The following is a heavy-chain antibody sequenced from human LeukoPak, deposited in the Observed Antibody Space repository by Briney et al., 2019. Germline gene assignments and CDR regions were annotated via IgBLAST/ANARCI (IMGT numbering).Heavy chain of an antibody. Sequence: GGSLRPSCAASGFTFGDYYMSGIRQAPGKGLEWLSYISSSGTTVYYAESVKGRFTVSRDNAKNSLYLHMNSLRAEDTAVYYCAIQMTMIAVVPYFEYWGQGTLVTVSS. V-gene: IGHV3-11*04. CDR1: GFTFGDYY. D-gene: IGHD3-22*01. CDR2: ISSSGTTV. J-gene: IGHJ4*02. CDR3: AIQMTMIAVVPYFEY.